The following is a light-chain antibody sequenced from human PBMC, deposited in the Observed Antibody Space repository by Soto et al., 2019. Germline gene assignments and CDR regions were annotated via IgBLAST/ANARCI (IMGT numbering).Light chain of an antibody. CDR3: QHYNSYSEA. CDR1: HSDSGDY. CDR2: GAS. V-gene: IGKV3-20*01. Sequence: FVLSQPPSTLSLSPGERASLSCRASHSDSGDYLAWYQSRPGQAPRLLIHGASNRATGIPDRFSGSGSGTEFTLTISSLQPDDFAPYYCQHYNSYSEAFGQGTKGDIK. J-gene: IGKJ1*01.